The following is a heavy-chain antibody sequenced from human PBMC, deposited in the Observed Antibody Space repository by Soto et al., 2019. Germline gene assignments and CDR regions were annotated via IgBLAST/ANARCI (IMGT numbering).Heavy chain of an antibody. D-gene: IGHD4-17*01. V-gene: IGHV1-69*12. CDR3: ARTEDYGDYWYFDL. CDR2: IIPIFGTA. J-gene: IGHJ2*01. CDR1: GGTFSSYA. Sequence: QVQLVQSGAEVKKPGSSVKVSCKASGGTFSSYAISWVRQAPGQGLEWMGGIIPIFGTANYAQKFQGRVTXXAXEXXSTAYMELSSLRSEDTAVYYCARTEDYGDYWYFDLWGRGTLVTVSS.